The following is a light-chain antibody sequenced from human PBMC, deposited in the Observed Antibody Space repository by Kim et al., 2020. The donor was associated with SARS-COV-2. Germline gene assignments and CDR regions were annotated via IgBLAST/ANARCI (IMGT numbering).Light chain of an antibody. J-gene: IGKJ5*01. CDR2: GAS. CDR3: QQYGTSPIT. V-gene: IGKV3-20*01. CDR1: QSVTKSY. Sequence: EIVLTQSPGTLSLSPGERATLSCRASQSVTKSYLAWYQQKPGQAPSLLIYGASSRATGIPDRFSGSGSGTDFTLTISRPEPEDFAVYYCQQYGTSPITFAQGTRLEIK.